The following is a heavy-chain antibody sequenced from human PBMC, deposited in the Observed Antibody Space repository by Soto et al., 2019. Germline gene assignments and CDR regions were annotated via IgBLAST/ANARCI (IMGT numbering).Heavy chain of an antibody. V-gene: IGHV1-69*01. J-gene: IGHJ6*02. D-gene: IGHD3-10*01. CDR1: GVSFHNNG. Sequence: QVQLVQSGAEVKKPGSSVKVSCKTSGVSFHNNGIGWVRQAPGHGLEWMGGVSPPFRTSNYARKFQGRISITADVSTGTVNMELSSLTSEDTAQYYCARVLYYGSGSYSPYGMDVWGQGTTVTVSS. CDR2: VSPPFRTS. CDR3: ARVLYYGSGSYSPYGMDV.